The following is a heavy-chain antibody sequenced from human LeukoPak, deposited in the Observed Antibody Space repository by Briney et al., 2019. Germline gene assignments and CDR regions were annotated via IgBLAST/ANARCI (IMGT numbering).Heavy chain of an antibody. J-gene: IGHJ5*02. Sequence: ASVKVSCKATGYIFSNYGISWVRLAPGHGLEWMGWISSGGNTNYAPKFQDRATMTTDTSTSTAYMELRSLRFDDTAVYYCARDFAWGSGGAPIDDNWLDPWGQGTLVTVSS. CDR2: ISSGGNT. V-gene: IGHV1-18*01. D-gene: IGHD7-27*01. CDR3: ARDFAWGSGGAPIDDNWLDP. CDR1: GYIFSNYG.